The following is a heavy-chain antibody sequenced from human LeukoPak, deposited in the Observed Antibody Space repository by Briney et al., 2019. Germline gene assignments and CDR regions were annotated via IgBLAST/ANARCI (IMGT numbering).Heavy chain of an antibody. J-gene: IGHJ3*01. V-gene: IGHV3-9*01. Sequence: GGSLRLSCAASGFTFDDYAMHWVRQAPGKGLEWVSGISWNSGSIGYADSVKGRFTISGDNAKNSLYLQMNSLRAEDTALYYCVKLHCSSTACFAGSFDVWGQGTMVTVSS. CDR3: VKLHCSSTACFAGSFDV. D-gene: IGHD2-2*01. CDR2: ISWNSGSI. CDR1: GFTFDDYA.